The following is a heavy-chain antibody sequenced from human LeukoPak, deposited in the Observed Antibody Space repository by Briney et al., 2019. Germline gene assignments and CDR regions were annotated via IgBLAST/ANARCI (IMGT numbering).Heavy chain of an antibody. CDR1: GGSISSYY. D-gene: IGHD2-15*01. V-gene: IGHV4-59*01. J-gene: IGHJ4*02. CDR3: ARARYCSGGSCCLDY. Sequence: SEALSLTGTGSGGSISSYYWSWIRQPPGKGLEWIGYIYYSGSTNYNPSLKSRVTISVDTSKNQFSLKLSSVTAADTAVYCCARARYCSGGSCCLDYWGQGTLVTVSS. CDR2: IYYSGST.